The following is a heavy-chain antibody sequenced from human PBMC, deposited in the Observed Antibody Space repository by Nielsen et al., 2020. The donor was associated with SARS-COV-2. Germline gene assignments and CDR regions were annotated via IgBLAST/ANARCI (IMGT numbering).Heavy chain of an antibody. Sequence: GESLKISCAASGFTFSDYYMSWIRQAPGKGLEWVSYISSSGSTIYYADSVKGRFTISRDNAKNSLYLQMNSLRAEDTAVYYCARDPAYYDSSGSDAFDIWGQGTMVTVSS. V-gene: IGHV3-11*01. CDR1: GFTFSDYY. D-gene: IGHD3-22*01. CDR3: ARDPAYYDSSGSDAFDI. CDR2: ISSSGSTI. J-gene: IGHJ3*02.